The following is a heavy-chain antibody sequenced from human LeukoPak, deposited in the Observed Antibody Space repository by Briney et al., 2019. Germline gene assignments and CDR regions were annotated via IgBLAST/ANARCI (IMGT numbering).Heavy chain of an antibody. D-gene: IGHD3-16*02. CDR2: ICVSGCT. J-gene: IGHJ4*02. V-gene: IGHV4-59*08. CDR3: ARHGGYDSVWGSYRFDY. CDR1: GGSISSYY. Sequence: SEALSLTCTVSGGSISSYYWRWIRQPPGEGLEWIGHICVSGCTNYHPSLNSRVTISVDTSKNQFSLKLSSATAADTAVCYCARHGGYDSVWGSYRFDYWGQGTLVTVSS.